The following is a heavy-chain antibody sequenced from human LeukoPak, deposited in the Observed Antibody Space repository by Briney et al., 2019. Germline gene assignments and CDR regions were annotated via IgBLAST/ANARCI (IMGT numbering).Heavy chain of an antibody. CDR2: IYYSGIT. CDR3: ARREIKEYKFDP. D-gene: IGHD2/OR15-2a*01. J-gene: IGHJ5*02. V-gene: IGHV4-31*03. Sequence: SETLSLTCTVSGGSMSSGDYYWSWIRQHPGKGLEWIGYIYYSGITYYNPSLKSRVTISVDTSKNQFSLKLSSVTAAATAVYYCARREIKEYKFDPWGQGTLVTVSS. CDR1: GGSMSSGDYY.